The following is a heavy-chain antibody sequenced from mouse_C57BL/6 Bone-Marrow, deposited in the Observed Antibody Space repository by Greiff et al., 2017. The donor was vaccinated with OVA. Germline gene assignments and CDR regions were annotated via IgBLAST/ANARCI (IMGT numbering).Heavy chain of an antibody. V-gene: IGHV5-4*03. J-gene: IGHJ1*03. Sequence: EVKLVESGGGLVKPGGSLKLSCAASGFTFSSYAMSWVRQTPEKRLEWVATISDGGSYTYYPDNVKGRFTISRDNAKNNLYLQMSHLKSEDTAMYYCARPDGTRYFDVWGTGTTVTVSS. CDR2: ISDGGSYT. CDR3: ARPDGTRYFDV. CDR1: GFTFSSYA. D-gene: IGHD4-1*01.